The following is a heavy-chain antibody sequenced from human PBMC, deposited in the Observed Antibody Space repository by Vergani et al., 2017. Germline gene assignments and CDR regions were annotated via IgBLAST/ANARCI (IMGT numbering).Heavy chain of an antibody. V-gene: IGHV1-46*03. CDR2: INPSGGHT. J-gene: IGHJ4*02. CDR3: ARGDYGILTGYGY. CDR1: GYTFSNYY. D-gene: IGHD3-9*01. Sequence: QVQVVQSGAEVKKSGASVKVSCKTSGYTFSNYYMPWVRQAPGQGLEWMGIINPSGGHTNYAQKFQGRVTMTRDTSTSTVYMELSSLRSEDTAIYYCARGDYGILTGYGYWGQGTLVTVSA.